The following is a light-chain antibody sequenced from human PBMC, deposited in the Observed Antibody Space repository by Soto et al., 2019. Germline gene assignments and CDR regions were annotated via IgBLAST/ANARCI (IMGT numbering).Light chain of an antibody. Sequence: DIPMTQSPSSLSASVGDRVTITCRASQSISSYLNWYQQKPGKATKLLIYAASSLQSGVTSRFSGSGSGTDFTLTISSLQPEDFATYYCQQSYSTPITFGQGTRLEI. CDR2: AAS. J-gene: IGKJ5*01. CDR1: QSISSY. CDR3: QQSYSTPIT. V-gene: IGKV1-39*01.